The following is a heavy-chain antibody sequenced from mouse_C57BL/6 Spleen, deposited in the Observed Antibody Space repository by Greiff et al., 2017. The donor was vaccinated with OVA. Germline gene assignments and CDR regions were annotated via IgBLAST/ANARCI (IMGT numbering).Heavy chain of an antibody. J-gene: IGHJ2*01. D-gene: IGHD1-1*01. Sequence: QVQLQQSGAELVRPGTSVKVSCKASGYAFTNYLIEWVKQRPGQGLEWIGVINPGSGGTNYNEKFKGKATLTADKSSSTAYMQLSSLTSEDSAVYYCARSTVVEYYFDYWGQGTTLTVSS. CDR1: GYAFTNYL. CDR3: ARSTVVEYYFDY. CDR2: INPGSGGT. V-gene: IGHV1-54*01.